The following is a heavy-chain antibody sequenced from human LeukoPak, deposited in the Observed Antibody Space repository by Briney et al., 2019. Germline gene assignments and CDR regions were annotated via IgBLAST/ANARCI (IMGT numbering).Heavy chain of an antibody. CDR1: GFTFSSYA. V-gene: IGHV3-30-3*01. Sequence: GGSLRLSCAASGFTFSSYAMHWVRQAPGKGLEWVAVISYDGSNKYYADSVKGRFTISRDNSKNTLCLQMNSLRAEDTAVFYCARDRNSYGLYYFDYWGQGTLVTVSS. CDR3: ARDRNSYGLYYFDY. D-gene: IGHD5-18*01. CDR2: ISYDGSNK. J-gene: IGHJ4*02.